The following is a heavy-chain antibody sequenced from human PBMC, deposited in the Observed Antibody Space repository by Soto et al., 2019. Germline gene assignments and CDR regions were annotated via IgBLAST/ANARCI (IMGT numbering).Heavy chain of an antibody. D-gene: IGHD3-10*01. Sequence: SETLSLTCAVSGGSIRSNNRWSWVRQPPGKGLEWIGEIFHSGSTNYNPSLKTRVTISVDESKNQFSLKVTSVTAADTAVYYCARGWSSIVTMVRGVRYYFDYWGQGTLVTVS. CDR3: ARGWSSIVTMVRGVRYYFDY. CDR1: GGSIRSNNR. V-gene: IGHV4-4*02. J-gene: IGHJ4*02. CDR2: IFHSGST.